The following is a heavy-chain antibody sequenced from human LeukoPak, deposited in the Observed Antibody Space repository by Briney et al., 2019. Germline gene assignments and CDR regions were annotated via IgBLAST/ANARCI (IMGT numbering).Heavy chain of an antibody. CDR3: VRDDGSLIGRD. CDR2: INEAGNEK. CDR1: GFTFSSNW. Sequence: GGSLRLSCAASGFTFSSNWMGWVRQAPGKGLGWVANINEAGNEKYYGDSVTGRFTIARDNANKLLDLQMNSLRGDDSAVYYCVRDDGSLIGRDWGQGTMVTVSS. J-gene: IGHJ3*01. V-gene: IGHV3-7*01. D-gene: IGHD2/OR15-2a*01.